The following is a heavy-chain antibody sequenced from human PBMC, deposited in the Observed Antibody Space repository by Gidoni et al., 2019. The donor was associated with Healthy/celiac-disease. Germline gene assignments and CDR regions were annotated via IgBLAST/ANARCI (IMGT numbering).Heavy chain of an antibody. CDR2: ISSSSSYI. CDR3: ARLKPVLYGMDV. Sequence: EVQLVESGGGLVKPGGSLRLSCAASGFTFSSYSMNWVRQAPGKGREWVSSISSSSSYIYYADSVKGRFTISRDNAKNSLYLQMNSLRAEDTAVYYCARLKPVLYGMDVWGQGTTVTVSS. CDR1: GFTFSSYS. D-gene: IGHD3-10*02. J-gene: IGHJ6*02. V-gene: IGHV3-21*01.